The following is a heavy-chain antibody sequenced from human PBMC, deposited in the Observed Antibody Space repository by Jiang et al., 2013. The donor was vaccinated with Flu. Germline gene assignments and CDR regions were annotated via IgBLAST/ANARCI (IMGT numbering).Heavy chain of an antibody. CDR1: SITSSYW. CDR3: ARHPNYYDSRGYYYAMDV. CDR2: IYHSGST. D-gene: IGHD3-22*01. Sequence: SITSSYWWSWVRQPPGKGLEWIGEIYHSGSTNYNPPLKSRVTISVDKSKNQFSLKLSSVTAADTAVYYCARHPNYYDSRGYYYAMDVWGQGTTVTVSS. V-gene: IGHV4-4*02. J-gene: IGHJ6*02.